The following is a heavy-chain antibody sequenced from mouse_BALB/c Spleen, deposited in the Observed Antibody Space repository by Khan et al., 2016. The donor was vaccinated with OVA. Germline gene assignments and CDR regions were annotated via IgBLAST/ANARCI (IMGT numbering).Heavy chain of an antibody. Sequence: VQLVESGPELKKPGETVKISCKASGYTFTSFGMNWVKQAPGKGLEWMGWINTYTGEPTYADDFKGRFAFSLETSASTAYLQINNLKNEDTATYFCARTPYFSYTMAYWGQGTSVTVSS. V-gene: IGHV9-3-1*01. D-gene: IGHD2-10*01. CDR1: GYTFTSFG. CDR3: ARTPYFSYTMAY. J-gene: IGHJ4*01. CDR2: INTYTGEP.